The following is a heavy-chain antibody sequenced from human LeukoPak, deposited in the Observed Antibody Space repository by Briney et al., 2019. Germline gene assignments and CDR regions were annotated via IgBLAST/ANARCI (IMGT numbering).Heavy chain of an antibody. CDR1: GGSISSYF. Sequence: SETLSLTCTVSGGSISSYFWSWLRQPPGKRLEWIGYISYSGSTDYNPSLKSRVTLSVDTSKNRLSLKLSSVTAADTAVYYRARKSSRGGFNGYDFWYFDLWGRGTLVTVSS. J-gene: IGHJ2*01. CDR3: ARKSSRGGFNGYDFWYFDL. D-gene: IGHD5-12*01. CDR2: ISYSGST. V-gene: IGHV4-59*08.